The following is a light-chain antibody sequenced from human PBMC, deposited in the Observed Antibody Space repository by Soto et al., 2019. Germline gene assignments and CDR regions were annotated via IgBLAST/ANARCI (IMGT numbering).Light chain of an antibody. Sequence: DIQMTQSPSSVSASVGDRVTITCRAIQGISSWLAWYQQKPGKAPKLLIYAASGLQSGVPSRFSGGGSGTDFTLHISSRQPEDLATYYCHNTNSFPHTFGGGTKVEIK. V-gene: IGKV1-12*01. J-gene: IGKJ4*01. CDR3: HNTNSFPHT. CDR2: AAS. CDR1: QGISSW.